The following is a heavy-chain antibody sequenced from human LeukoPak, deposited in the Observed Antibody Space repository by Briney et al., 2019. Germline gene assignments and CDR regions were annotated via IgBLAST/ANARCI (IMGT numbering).Heavy chain of an antibody. CDR1: GYTFTSYD. CDR2: MNPNSGNT. D-gene: IGHD3-22*01. Sequence: ASVKVSCKASGYTFTSYDINWVRQATGQGLEWMGWMNPNSGNTGYAQKFQGRVTMTTDTSTSTAYMELRSLRSDDTAVYYCARGPPYYYDSSGYYYFDYWGQGTLVTVSS. CDR3: ARGPPYYYDSSGYYYFDY. V-gene: IGHV1-8*01. J-gene: IGHJ4*02.